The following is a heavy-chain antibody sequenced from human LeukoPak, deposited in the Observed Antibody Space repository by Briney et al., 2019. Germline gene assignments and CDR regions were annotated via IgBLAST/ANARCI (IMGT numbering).Heavy chain of an antibody. Sequence: ASVKDSCKASGYTFTTYDINGVRQATGQGLAWMGCMNPNSGNTGYAQKLPGRVTMTRNTSISTAYMELSSLRSEDTAVYYCAIRFSRSSGSAIDYWGQGTLVTVAS. J-gene: IGHJ4*02. CDR2: MNPNSGNT. CDR3: AIRFSRSSGSAIDY. CDR1: GYTFTTYD. D-gene: IGHD3-10*01. V-gene: IGHV1-8*01.